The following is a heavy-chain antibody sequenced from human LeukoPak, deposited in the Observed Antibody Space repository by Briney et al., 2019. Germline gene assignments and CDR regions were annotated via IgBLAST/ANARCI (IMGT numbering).Heavy chain of an antibody. D-gene: IGHD2-8*01. Sequence: GGSLRLSCAASGFTFSSYAMSWVRQAPGKGLELVSAINGSGGSTYYADSVKGRFTISRDNSKNTLYRQMNSLRAEDTAVYYCASLIVLMVYAIREVDYWGQGTLVTVSS. V-gene: IGHV3-23*01. CDR2: INGSGGST. J-gene: IGHJ4*02. CDR1: GFTFSSYA. CDR3: ASLIVLMVYAIREVDY.